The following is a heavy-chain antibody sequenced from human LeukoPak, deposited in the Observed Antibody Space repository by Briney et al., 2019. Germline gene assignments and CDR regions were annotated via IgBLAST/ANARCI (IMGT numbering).Heavy chain of an antibody. CDR3: ARVDTTAGNTLQLDY. Sequence: GGSLRLSCAASGFTVSSNYMSWVRQAPGKGLEWVSVIYTGGTTYYADSVKGRFTISRDSSKNTLYLQMSRLRAEDTAVYYCARVDTTAGNTLQLDYWGQGTRVTVSS. D-gene: IGHD1-1*01. V-gene: IGHV3-66*01. CDR1: GFTVSSNY. CDR2: IYTGGTT. J-gene: IGHJ4*02.